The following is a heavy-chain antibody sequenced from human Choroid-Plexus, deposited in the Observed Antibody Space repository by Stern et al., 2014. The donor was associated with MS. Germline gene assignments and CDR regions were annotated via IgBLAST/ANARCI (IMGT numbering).Heavy chain of an antibody. CDR1: GFTFSNFG. V-gene: IGHV3-30*18. Sequence: VQLVESGGGVAQPGRPLILSCAASGFTFSNFGMHWVRQAPGKGLEWVALISDDGSDKYYADSLKGRFTIFRDNSKNTLYMHMNSLRAEDTAVYYCAKDRQWSTYFFDYWGQGSLVTVSS. D-gene: IGHD2-15*01. J-gene: IGHJ4*02. CDR2: ISDDGSDK. CDR3: AKDRQWSTYFFDY.